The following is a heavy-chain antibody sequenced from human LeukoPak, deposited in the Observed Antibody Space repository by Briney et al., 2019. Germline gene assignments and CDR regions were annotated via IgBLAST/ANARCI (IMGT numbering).Heavy chain of an antibody. Sequence: GASLKVSCKASVYTFTGYYIHWVRQAPGQRLEWMGWINPNRGGTSYPLKFQGRVTMTRDTSISSASLELGSLTSDATAVYYCARVPYYDILTASRYGMDVWGQGTTVTVSS. V-gene: IGHV1-2*02. CDR1: VYTFTGYY. CDR3: ARVPYYDILTASRYGMDV. J-gene: IGHJ6*02. D-gene: IGHD3-9*01. CDR2: INPNRGGT.